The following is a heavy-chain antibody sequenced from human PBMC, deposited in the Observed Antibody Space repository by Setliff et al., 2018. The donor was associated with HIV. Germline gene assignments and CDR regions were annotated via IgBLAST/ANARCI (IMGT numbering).Heavy chain of an antibody. CDR3: VRDRETVSISGVAVPYFDY. J-gene: IGHJ4*02. CDR2: INPRGGYT. CDR1: GYTFTSYY. V-gene: IGHV1-46*01. Sequence: ASVKVSCKASGYTFTSYYMHWVRQAPGQGLEWMGIINPRGGYTSYARKFQGRVTMTRDTSTSTVYMEMNSLRSEDTAVYYCVRDRETVSISGVAVPYFDYWGQGTQVTVSS. D-gene: IGHD3-3*01.